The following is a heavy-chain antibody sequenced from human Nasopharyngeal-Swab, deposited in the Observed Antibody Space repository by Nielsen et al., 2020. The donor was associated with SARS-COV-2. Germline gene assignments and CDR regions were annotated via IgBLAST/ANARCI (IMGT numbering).Heavy chain of an antibody. CDR1: GGSFSGYY. Sequence: SETLSLPCAVYGGSFSGYYWSWIRQPPGKGLEWIGEINHSGSTNYNPSLKSRVTISVDTSKNQFSLKLSSVTAADTAVYYCARDGGSGSYYNWGPYYYYGLDVWGQGTTVTVSS. V-gene: IGHV4-34*01. CDR2: INHSGST. J-gene: IGHJ6*02. D-gene: IGHD3-10*01. CDR3: ARDGGSGSYYNWGPYYYYGLDV.